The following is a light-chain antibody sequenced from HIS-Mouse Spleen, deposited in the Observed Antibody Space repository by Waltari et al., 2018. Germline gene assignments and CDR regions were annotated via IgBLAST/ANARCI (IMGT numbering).Light chain of an antibody. J-gene: IGKJ5*01. CDR2: AAS. V-gene: IGKV1-39*01. CDR1: QSISSY. Sequence: DIQMTQSPSSLSASVGDRVTITCRASQSISSYLNWYQQKPGKAPKHLIYAASSLQSGVPSRFSGSGSGTDFTITISSLQPEDFATYYCQQSYSTPITFGQGTRLEIK. CDR3: QQSYSTPIT.